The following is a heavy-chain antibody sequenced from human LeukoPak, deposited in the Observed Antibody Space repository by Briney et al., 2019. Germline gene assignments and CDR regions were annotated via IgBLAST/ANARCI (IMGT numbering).Heavy chain of an antibody. CDR3: AAQDIVVVPAAVHRLSDY. J-gene: IGHJ4*02. CDR2: ISGSGGST. D-gene: IGHD2-2*01. CDR1: GFTFSSYA. Sequence: GGSLRLSCAASGFTFSSYAMSWVRQAPGKGLECVSAISGSGGSTYYADSVKGRFTISRDNSKNTLYLQMNSLRAEDTAVYYCAAQDIVVVPAAVHRLSDYWGQGTLVTVSS. V-gene: IGHV3-23*01.